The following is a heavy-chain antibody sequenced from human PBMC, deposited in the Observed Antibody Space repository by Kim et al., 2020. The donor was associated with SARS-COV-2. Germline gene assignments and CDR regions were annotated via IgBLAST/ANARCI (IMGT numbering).Heavy chain of an antibody. J-gene: IGHJ5*02. CDR1: GYTFTSYG. CDR2: ISAYNGNT. CDR3: AREWAEDPPVGFDIVVVPAAQPWFDP. Sequence: ASVKVSCKASGYTFTSYGISWVRQAPGQGLEWMGWISAYNGNTNYAQKLQGRVTMTTDTSTSTAYMELRSLRSDDTAVYYCAREWAEDPPVGFDIVVVPAAQPWFDPWGQGTLVTVSS. V-gene: IGHV1-18*04. D-gene: IGHD2-2*01.